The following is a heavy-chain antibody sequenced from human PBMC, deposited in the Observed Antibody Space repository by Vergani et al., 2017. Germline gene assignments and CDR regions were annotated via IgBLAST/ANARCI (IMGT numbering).Heavy chain of an antibody. CDR3: AKDPSTTTVTNFDY. D-gene: IGHD4-17*01. Sequence: EVQLVESGGGLIQPGGSLRLSCAASGFTVSSNYMSWVRQAPGKGLEWVSAISGSGGSTYYADSVKSRFTISRDNSKNTLSLQMNSLRAEDTAVYYCAKDPSTTTVTNFDYWGQGTLVTVSS. V-gene: IGHV3-23*04. CDR2: ISGSGGST. J-gene: IGHJ4*02. CDR1: GFTVSSNY.